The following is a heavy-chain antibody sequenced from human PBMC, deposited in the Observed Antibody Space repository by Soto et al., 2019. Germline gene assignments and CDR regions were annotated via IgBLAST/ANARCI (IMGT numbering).Heavy chain of an antibody. D-gene: IGHD2-15*01. CDR2: ISGSGGST. CDR3: AKDAEDIVVVVGATGIAFDI. V-gene: IGHV3-23*01. Sequence: GGSLRLSCAASGFTFSSYAMSWVRQAPGKGLEWVSAISGSGGSTYYADSVKGRFTISRDNSKNTLYLQMNSLRAEDTAVYYCAKDAEDIVVVVGATGIAFDIWGQGTMVTVS. J-gene: IGHJ3*02. CDR1: GFTFSSYA.